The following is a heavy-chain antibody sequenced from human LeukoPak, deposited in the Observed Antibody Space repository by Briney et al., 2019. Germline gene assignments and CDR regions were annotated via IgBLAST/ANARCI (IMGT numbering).Heavy chain of an antibody. J-gene: IGHJ4*02. D-gene: IGHD3-22*01. CDR2: IYYRRTT. CDR3: ARGGYYYDSSGFYYLTFFDY. CDR1: GYSISSGYD. Sequence: SETLSLTCTVSGYSISSGYDWGWIRQPPGKGLEWIGSIYYRRTTYYNPSLKSRVTISIDTSKNRFSLRLSSTTAADTAVYYCARGGYYYDSSGFYYLTFFDYWGQGTLVTVSS. V-gene: IGHV4-38-2*02.